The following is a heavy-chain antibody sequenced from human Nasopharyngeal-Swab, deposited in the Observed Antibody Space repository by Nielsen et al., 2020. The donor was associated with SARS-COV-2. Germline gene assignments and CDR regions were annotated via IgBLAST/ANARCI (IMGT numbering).Heavy chain of an antibody. D-gene: IGHD5-18*01. Sequence: WVRQAPGQGLEWMGRINSNSGDTKYAQKFQGRVTMTRDTSISTAGMELSRLRSDDTAVYYCARGNSYGYDYWGQGILVTVSS. V-gene: IGHV1-2*06. CDR3: ARGNSYGYDY. J-gene: IGHJ4*02. CDR2: INSNSGDT.